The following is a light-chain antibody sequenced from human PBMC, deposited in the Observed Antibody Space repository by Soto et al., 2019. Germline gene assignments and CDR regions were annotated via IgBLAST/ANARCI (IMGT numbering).Light chain of an antibody. V-gene: IGLV1-47*02. CDR2: SNN. CDR1: SSNIGNNF. J-gene: IGLJ3*02. Sequence: QAVVTQPPSASGTPGQRVTISCSGSSSNIGNNFLYWYQQLPGTAPKLLIYSNNQRPSGVPDRFSGSKSGTAASLAISGLRSEDEADYYCAAWDDSLSGWVFGGGTKLTVL. CDR3: AAWDDSLSGWV.